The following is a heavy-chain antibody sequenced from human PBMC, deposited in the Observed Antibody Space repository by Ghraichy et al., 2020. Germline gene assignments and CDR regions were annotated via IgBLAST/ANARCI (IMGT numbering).Heavy chain of an antibody. Sequence: SQTLSLTCTVSGGSISSYYWSWIRQPPGKGLEWIGYIYYSGSTNYNPSLKSRVTISVDTSKNQFSLKLSSVTAADTAVYYCARDDYGDREYFQHWGQGTLVTVSS. CDR3: ARDDYGDREYFQH. D-gene: IGHD4-17*01. V-gene: IGHV4-59*01. J-gene: IGHJ1*01. CDR1: GGSISSYY. CDR2: IYYSGST.